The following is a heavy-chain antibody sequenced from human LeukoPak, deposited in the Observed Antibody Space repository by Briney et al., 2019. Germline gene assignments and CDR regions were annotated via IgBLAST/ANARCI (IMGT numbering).Heavy chain of an antibody. CDR3: AREANLGAFDI. J-gene: IGHJ3*02. CDR1: GFTFSSYS. Sequence: GGSLRLSCAASGFTFSSYSMNWVRQAPGKGLEWVSSISSSSSYIYYADSVKGRFTISRDNAKNSLYLQINSLRAEDTAVYYCAREANLGAFDIWGQGTMVTVSS. CDR2: ISSSSSYI. V-gene: IGHV3-21*01. D-gene: IGHD4/OR15-4a*01.